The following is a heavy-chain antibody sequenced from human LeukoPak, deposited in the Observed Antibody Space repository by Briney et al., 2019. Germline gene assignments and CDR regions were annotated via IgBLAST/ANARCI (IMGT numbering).Heavy chain of an antibody. CDR3: ARDIVTERGYCSGGSCYFDY. Sequence: ASVKVSCKASGYTFTDYFVHWVRQAPGQGLEWMGWINPNSGGTNYAQKFQRTVTMTSHTSIITAFMELSRLRSDDTAVYYCARDIVTERGYCSGGSCYFDYWGQGTLVTVSS. D-gene: IGHD2-15*01. J-gene: IGHJ4*02. CDR1: GYTFTDYF. V-gene: IGHV1-2*02. CDR2: INPNSGGT.